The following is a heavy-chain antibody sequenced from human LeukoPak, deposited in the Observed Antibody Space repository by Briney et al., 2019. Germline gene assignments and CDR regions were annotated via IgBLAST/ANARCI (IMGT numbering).Heavy chain of an antibody. V-gene: IGHV4-61*01. D-gene: IGHD5-18*01. CDR1: GGSVSSGSYY. Sequence: SETLSLTCTVSGGSVSSGSYYWSWIRQPPGKGLEWIGYIYYSGSTNYNPSLKSRVTISVDTSKNQFSLKLSSVTAADTAVYYCARAGYSYGYLPDYWGQGTLVTVSS. CDR3: ARAGYSYGYLPDY. CDR2: IYYSGST. J-gene: IGHJ4*02.